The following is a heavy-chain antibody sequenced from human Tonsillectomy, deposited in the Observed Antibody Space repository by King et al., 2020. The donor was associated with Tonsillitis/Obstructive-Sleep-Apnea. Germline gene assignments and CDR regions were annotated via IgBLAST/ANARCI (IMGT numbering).Heavy chain of an antibody. V-gene: IGHV3-30*01. CDR2: ISYDGSNK. Sequence: QLVQSGGGVVQPGRSLRLSCAASGFTFSSYAMHWVRQAPGKGLEWVAVISYDGSNKYYADSVKGRFTISRDNSKNTLYLQMNSLRAEDMAVYYCARNGGDYVWGSYRDMDVWGKGTTVTVSS. D-gene: IGHD3-16*02. CDR1: GFTFSSYA. CDR3: ARNGGDYVWGSYRDMDV. J-gene: IGHJ6*03.